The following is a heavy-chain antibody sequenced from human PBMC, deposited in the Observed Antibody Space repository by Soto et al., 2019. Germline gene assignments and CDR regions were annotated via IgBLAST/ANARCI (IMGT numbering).Heavy chain of an antibody. V-gene: IGHV4-39*01. CDR3: ARLFPVALPIEVATNN. CDR1: GGSISSSSYY. D-gene: IGHD5-12*01. J-gene: IGHJ4*02. CDR2: IYYSGST. Sequence: PSETLSLTCTVSGGSISSSSYYWGWIRQPPGKGLEWIGSIYYSGSTYYNPSLKSRVTISVDTSKNQFSLKLSSVTAADTAVSYCARLFPVALPIEVATNNWGQGNLVTVSS.